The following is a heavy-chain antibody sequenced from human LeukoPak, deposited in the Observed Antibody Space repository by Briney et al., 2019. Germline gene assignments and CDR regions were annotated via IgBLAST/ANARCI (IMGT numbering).Heavy chain of an antibody. Sequence: GGSLRLSCAASGFIFSNYPMHWVRQAPGKGLEWVAVISADGNNEHYADSAKGRFTLSRDNAKSTAYLQMNSLRSEDTAVYYCARGRPHGNDYWGQGTLVTVSS. V-gene: IGHV3-30-3*01. CDR3: ARGRPHGNDY. CDR1: GFIFSNYP. D-gene: IGHD4-23*01. CDR2: ISADGNNE. J-gene: IGHJ4*02.